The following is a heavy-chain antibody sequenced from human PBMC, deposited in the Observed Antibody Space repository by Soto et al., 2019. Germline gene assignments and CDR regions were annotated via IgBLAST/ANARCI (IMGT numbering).Heavy chain of an antibody. CDR1: GFTFSCCP. Sequence: GGSLRLSCAASGFTFSCCPMHWVRQAPGKGLEWVAIISYDGTNKYYADSVKGRFTISRDNSRNTLYLQMNSLGAEDTALYFCARDRDHVNGFDPWGQGTLVTVSS. CDR3: ARDRDHVNGFDP. CDR2: ISYDGTNK. V-gene: IGHV3-30-3*01. J-gene: IGHJ5*02.